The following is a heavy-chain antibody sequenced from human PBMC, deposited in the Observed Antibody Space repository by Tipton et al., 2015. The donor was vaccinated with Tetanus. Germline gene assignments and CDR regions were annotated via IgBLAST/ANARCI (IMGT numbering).Heavy chain of an antibody. Sequence: TLSLTCTVSGGSISRYYWSWIRQPPGKGLEWIGYIYYSGTTYYSPSLKSRVTISVDTSNNHFSLKLSSVTAADTAVYYCARPSTTVTPRAFDVWGQGTMVTVSS. CDR3: ARPSTTVTPRAFDV. V-gene: IGHV4-59*08. CDR2: IYYSGTT. J-gene: IGHJ3*01. D-gene: IGHD4-17*01. CDR1: GGSISRYY.